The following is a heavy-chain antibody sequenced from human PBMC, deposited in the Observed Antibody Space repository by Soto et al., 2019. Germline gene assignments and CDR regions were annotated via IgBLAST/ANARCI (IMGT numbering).Heavy chain of an antibody. CDR1: GFTFSSYA. CDR2: ISGSGGST. Sequence: PGGSLRLSCAASGFTFSSYAMSWVRQAPGKGLEWVSAISGSGGSTYYADSVKGRFTISRDNSKNTLYLQMNSLRAEDTAVYYCAKDRATEMGFHYYYYGMDVWGQGTTVTVSS. V-gene: IGHV3-23*01. J-gene: IGHJ6*02. D-gene: IGHD1-26*01. CDR3: AKDRATEMGFHYYYYGMDV.